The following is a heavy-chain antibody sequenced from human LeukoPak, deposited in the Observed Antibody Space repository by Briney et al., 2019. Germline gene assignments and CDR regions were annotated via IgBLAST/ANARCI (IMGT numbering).Heavy chain of an antibody. CDR3: ARLSSEWLSEH. D-gene: IGHD3-3*01. J-gene: IGHJ4*02. V-gene: IGHV4-39*01. CDR2: IYYSGST. CDR1: GGSISSSSYY. Sequence: PSETLSLTCTVSGGSISSSSYYWGWIRQPPGKGLEWIGSIYYSGSTYYNPSLKSRVTISVDTSKNQFSLKLSSVTAADTAVYYCARLSSEWLSEHWGQGTLVTVSS.